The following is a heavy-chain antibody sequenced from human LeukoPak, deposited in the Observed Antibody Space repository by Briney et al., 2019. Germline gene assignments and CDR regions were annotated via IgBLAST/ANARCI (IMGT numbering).Heavy chain of an antibody. CDR2: ISSSSSAI. CDR1: GFTFSSYS. CDR3: ARSPPIATVPYYYYYYMDV. V-gene: IGHV3-48*04. J-gene: IGHJ6*03. Sequence: GGSLRLSCAASGFTFSSYSMNWVRQAPGKGLEWVSYISSSSSAIYYADSVKGRFTISRDNAKNSLYLQMNSLRAEDTAVYYCARSPPIATVPYYYYYYMDVWGKGTTVTISS. D-gene: IGHD4-11*01.